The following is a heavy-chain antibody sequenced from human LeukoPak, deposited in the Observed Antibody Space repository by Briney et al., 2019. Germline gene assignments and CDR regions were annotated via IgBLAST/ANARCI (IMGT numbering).Heavy chain of an antibody. CDR1: GFTFNNFG. D-gene: IGHD1-26*01. Sequence: GGSLRLSCEASGFTFNNFGMHWVRQAPGKGLEWVAFIGYDESKKYYAESVKGRFTISRDDSKNTLYLQMNSLRAEDTAVYYCVKWSNYELSLYYFDYWGQGTLVTVSS. J-gene: IGHJ4*02. CDR3: VKWSNYELSLYYFDY. V-gene: IGHV3-30*02. CDR2: IGYDESKK.